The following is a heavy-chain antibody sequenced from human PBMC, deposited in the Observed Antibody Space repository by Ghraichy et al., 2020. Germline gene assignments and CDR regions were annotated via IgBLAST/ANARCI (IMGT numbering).Heavy chain of an antibody. CDR2: IIPLLGRR. CDR3: ARSHGSSSVGNWFDP. J-gene: IGHJ5*02. CDR1: GGTLSSYS. V-gene: IGHV1-69*02. D-gene: IGHD6-6*01. Sequence: SVKVFCKASGGTLSSYSFSWVRQAPGQGLEWMGRIIPLLGRRDFGEKFQGRVTISAVKSTSTVYMDLSSLMSEDTAVYYCARSHGSSSVGNWFDPWGQGTLVTVSS.